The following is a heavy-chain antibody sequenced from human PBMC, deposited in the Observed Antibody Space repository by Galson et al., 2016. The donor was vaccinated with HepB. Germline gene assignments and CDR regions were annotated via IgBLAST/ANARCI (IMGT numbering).Heavy chain of an antibody. CDR1: GGTFRNSA. J-gene: IGHJ4*02. V-gene: IGHV1-69*13. CDR3: AVASRRGEYFDS. CDR2: IVPLFGAE. Sequence: SVKVSCKASGGTFRNSALSWVRQAPGNGLEWMGSIVPLFGAENYAPNFQGRVTITAHEATGTAYMDLSSLSSDDTAIYYCAVASRRGEYFDSWGQGTLVTVSS. D-gene: IGHD3-10*01.